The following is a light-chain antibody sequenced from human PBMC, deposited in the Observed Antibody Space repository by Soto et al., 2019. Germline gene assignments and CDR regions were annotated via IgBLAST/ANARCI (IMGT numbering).Light chain of an antibody. Sequence: EIVMTQSPVTLSVSPGEGATLSCRASQSISSSLAWYQQKPGQPPKLLIFGASTRATGIPARFSGSGSGTEVTHFIPRLKSEDSEIFDCQQYGKWHTNSLTFGGGTKVEI. J-gene: IGKJ4*01. CDR1: QSISSS. V-gene: IGKV3-15*01. CDR3: QQYGKWHTNSLT. CDR2: GAS.